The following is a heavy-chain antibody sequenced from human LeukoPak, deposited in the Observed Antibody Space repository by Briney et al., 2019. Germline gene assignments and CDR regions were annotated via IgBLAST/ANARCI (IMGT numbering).Heavy chain of an antibody. Sequence: ASVKVSFKASGYTFTGYYIHWVRQAPGQGLEWMGRISPYSGDTNFAQKFQGRVTMTRDTSITTAYMDLSSLTPDDTAVYFCARDQGSLTRSWYTGYWGQGTLVTVSS. D-gene: IGHD6-13*01. CDR1: GYTFTGYY. J-gene: IGHJ4*02. V-gene: IGHV1-2*06. CDR3: ARDQGSLTRSWYTGY. CDR2: ISPYSGDT.